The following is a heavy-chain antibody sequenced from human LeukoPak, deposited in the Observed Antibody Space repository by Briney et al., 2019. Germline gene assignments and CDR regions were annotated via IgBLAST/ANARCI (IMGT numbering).Heavy chain of an antibody. V-gene: IGHV1-18*04. D-gene: IGHD6-19*01. CDR1: GYTFTSYG. J-gene: IGHJ5*02. CDR3: ARSSGWGSRFDP. Sequence: ASVTVSCKASGYTFTSYGISWARQAPGQGLEWMGWISAYNGNTNYVQKLQGRVTMTTDTSTSTAYMELRSLRSDDTAVYYCARSSGWGSRFDPWGQGTLVTVSS. CDR2: ISAYNGNT.